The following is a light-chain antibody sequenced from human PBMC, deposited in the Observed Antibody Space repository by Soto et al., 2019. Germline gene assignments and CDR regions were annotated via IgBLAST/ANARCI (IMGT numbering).Light chain of an antibody. CDR1: QSINNW. J-gene: IGKJ1*01. V-gene: IGKV1-5*03. Sequence: DIRMTQSPSTLSASVGDRVTITCRASQSINNWLAWYQQKTGKAPKLLIYRASSLENGVPSRFSGRGSGTEFIFPITSLQPDDFAPYYCQQYSSDSTFGQGTKVEIK. CDR2: RAS. CDR3: QQYSSDST.